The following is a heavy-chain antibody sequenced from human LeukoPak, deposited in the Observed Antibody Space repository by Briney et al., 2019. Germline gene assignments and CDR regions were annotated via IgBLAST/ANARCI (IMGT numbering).Heavy chain of an antibody. CDR2: IRDDGGEI. V-gene: IGHV3-7*01. J-gene: IGHJ4*02. Sequence: PGGSLRLSCEASGFTFSSYWMSWVRQAPGKGLEWVANIRDDGGEIYYVDSVKGRFTISRDNAESSLFLQMNSLRAEDAAVYYCARDKPRGSYYGSIFDSWGQGTLVTVSS. D-gene: IGHD1-26*01. CDR3: ARDKPRGSYYGSIFDS. CDR1: GFTFSSYW.